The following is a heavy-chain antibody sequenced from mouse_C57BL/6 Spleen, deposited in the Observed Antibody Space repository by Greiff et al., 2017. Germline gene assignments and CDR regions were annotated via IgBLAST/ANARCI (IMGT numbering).Heavy chain of an antibody. CDR2: IRSKSSNSAT. D-gene: IGHD1-1*01. J-gene: IGHJ1*03. CDR3: VREGLYGSSYWYFDV. CDR1: GFTFHTYA. Sequence: EVHLVESGGGLVQPKGSLKLSCAASGFTFHTYALHWVRQAPGKGLEWVARIRSKSSNSATYYADSVKDRFTISRDDSQSMLYLQMNNLKTEYTAMYYCVREGLYGSSYWYFDVWGTGTTVTVSS. V-gene: IGHV10-3*01.